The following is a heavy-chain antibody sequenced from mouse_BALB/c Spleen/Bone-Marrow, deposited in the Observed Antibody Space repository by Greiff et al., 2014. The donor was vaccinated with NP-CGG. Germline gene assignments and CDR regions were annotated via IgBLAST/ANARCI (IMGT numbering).Heavy chain of an antibody. CDR1: GYTFSSYW. D-gene: IGHD1-2*01. CDR3: ARRLLYYFDY. CDR2: ILPGSGNT. Sequence: VQLQESGAELMKPGASVKISCKATGYTFSSYWIEWVKQRPGHGLEWIGEILPGSGNTNYNENFKGKATFTADTSSNTADMQLSSLTSEDSAVYYCARRLLYYFDYWGQGTTLTVSS. V-gene: IGHV1-9*01. J-gene: IGHJ2*01.